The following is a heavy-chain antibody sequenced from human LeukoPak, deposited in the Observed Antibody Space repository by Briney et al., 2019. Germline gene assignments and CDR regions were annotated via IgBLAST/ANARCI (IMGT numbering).Heavy chain of an antibody. J-gene: IGHJ3*02. Sequence: ASVKVSXKASGYTFTSYGISWVRQAPGQGLEWMGWISAYNGNTNYAQKLQGRVTMTTDTSTSTAYMELRSLRSDDTAVYYCASPDESYPDAFDIWGQGTMVTVSS. CDR3: ASPDESYPDAFDI. V-gene: IGHV1-18*01. CDR1: GYTFTSYG. CDR2: ISAYNGNT. D-gene: IGHD1-14*01.